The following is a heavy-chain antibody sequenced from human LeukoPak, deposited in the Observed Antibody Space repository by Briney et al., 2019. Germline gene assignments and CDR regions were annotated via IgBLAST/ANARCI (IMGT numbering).Heavy chain of an antibody. Sequence: GGSLRLSCAASGFTFSTYAMSWVRQPPGKGLEWVSGISGSGGTTYYADAVKGRFAISRDNSRNKVFLQMNSLQDEDTAVYYCASTTYFDYVWGTNRLPDYWGQGTLVTVSS. V-gene: IGHV3-23*01. CDR3: ASTTYFDYVWGTNRLPDY. CDR2: ISGSGGTT. CDR1: GFTFSTYA. D-gene: IGHD3-16*02. J-gene: IGHJ4*02.